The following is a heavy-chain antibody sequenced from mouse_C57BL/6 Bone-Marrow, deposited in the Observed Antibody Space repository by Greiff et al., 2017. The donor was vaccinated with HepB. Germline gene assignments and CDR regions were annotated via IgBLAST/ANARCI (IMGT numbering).Heavy chain of an antibody. CDR2: IDPETGAP. CDR1: GYTFTDYE. J-gene: IGHJ2*01. CDR3: TREGWRDFDY. D-gene: IGHD3-3*01. V-gene: IGHV1-15*01. Sequence: LQESGAELVRPGASVTLSCKASGYTFTDYEMHWVKQTPVHGLEWIGDIDPETGAPDSNQKFKGKAILTADKSSSTAYMELRSLTSEDSAVYYCTREGWRDFDYWGQGTTLTVTS.